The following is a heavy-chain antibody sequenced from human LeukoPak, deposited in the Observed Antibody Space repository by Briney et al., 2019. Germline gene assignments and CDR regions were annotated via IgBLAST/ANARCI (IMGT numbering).Heavy chain of an antibody. Sequence: SETLSLTCTVSGGSISSYYWSWIRQPPGKGLEWIGYIYYSGSTNYNPSLKSRVTISVDTSKNQFSLKLSSVTAADTAVYHCARDLLGSGFDPWGQGTLVTVSS. D-gene: IGHD2/OR15-2a*01. CDR3: ARDLLGSGFDP. J-gene: IGHJ5*02. CDR2: IYYSGST. V-gene: IGHV4-59*01. CDR1: GGSISSYY.